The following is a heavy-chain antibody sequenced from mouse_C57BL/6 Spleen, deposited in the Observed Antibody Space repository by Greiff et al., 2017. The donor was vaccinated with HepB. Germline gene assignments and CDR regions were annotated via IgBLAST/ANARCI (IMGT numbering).Heavy chain of an antibody. Sequence: DVKLVESGGGLVQPGGSMKLSCVASGFTFSNYWMNWVRQSPEKGLEWVAQIRLKSDNYATHYAESVKGRFTISRDDSKSSVYLQMNNLRAEDTGIYYCTDNYYGSRGWYFDVWGTGTTVTVSS. D-gene: IGHD1-1*01. CDR3: TDNYYGSRGWYFDV. CDR1: GFTFSNYW. V-gene: IGHV6-3*01. J-gene: IGHJ1*03. CDR2: IRLKSDNYAT.